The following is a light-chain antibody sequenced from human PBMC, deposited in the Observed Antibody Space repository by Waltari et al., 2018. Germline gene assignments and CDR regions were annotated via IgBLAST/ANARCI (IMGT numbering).Light chain of an antibody. V-gene: IGLV3-25*03. Sequence: SYELTQPPSVSVSPGQTARITCSGDALPKQYAHWYQQKPGQVPVFVIYKDSDRPSGIPERFSGSSSGTTVTLTISGVQAEDEADYYCQSGDSSGVGVFGGGTKLTVL. CDR1: ALPKQY. CDR3: QSGDSSGVGV. CDR2: KDS. J-gene: IGLJ3*02.